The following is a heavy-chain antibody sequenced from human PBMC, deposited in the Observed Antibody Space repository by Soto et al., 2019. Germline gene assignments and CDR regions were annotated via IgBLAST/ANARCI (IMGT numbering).Heavy chain of an antibody. CDR3: VRVGDFWSGYYFGFGR. CDR1: GFTFSRYG. CDR2: ISSSRSAI. Sequence: XGSLRLSFAASGFTFSRYGMTWVRQAPGKGLEWVSYISSSRSAIYYADSVKGRFTISRDNAKNSLYLQMNSLREEDKAVYYCVRVGDFWSGYYFGFGRWGPRTLVNVSS. D-gene: IGHD3-3*01. V-gene: IGHV3-48*02. J-gene: IGHJ1*01.